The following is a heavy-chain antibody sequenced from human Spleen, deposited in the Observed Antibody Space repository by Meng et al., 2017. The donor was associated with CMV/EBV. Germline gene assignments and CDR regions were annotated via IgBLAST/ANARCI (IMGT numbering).Heavy chain of an antibody. J-gene: IGHJ4*02. CDR3: ARVRFGGSYCFDY. Sequence: GESLKISCAASGFTFSSYAMSWVRQAPGKGLEWVSGIIWDGGSTAYADSVKGRFAISRDNSKNSLYLQMISLRAEDTALYYCARVRFGGSYCFDYWGQGTLVTVSS. CDR2: IIWDGGST. CDR1: GFTFSSYA. D-gene: IGHD1-26*01. V-gene: IGHV3-20*04.